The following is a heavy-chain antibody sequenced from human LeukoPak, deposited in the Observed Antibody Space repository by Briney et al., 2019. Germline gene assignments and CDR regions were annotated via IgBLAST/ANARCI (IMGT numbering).Heavy chain of an antibody. CDR2: IYDTGST. D-gene: IGHD3-10*01. CDR1: GGSISIRTYY. V-gene: IGHV4-61*03. CDR3: ARGHDYYGSGRQSWFDP. J-gene: IGHJ5*02. Sequence: SETLSLTCTVSGGSISIRTYYWTWIRQPPGRGLEWIGYIYDTGSTNYNPSLKSRVTISVDTSKNHFSLKLSSVTAADTAVYYCARGHDYYGSGRQSWFDPWGQGTLVTVSS.